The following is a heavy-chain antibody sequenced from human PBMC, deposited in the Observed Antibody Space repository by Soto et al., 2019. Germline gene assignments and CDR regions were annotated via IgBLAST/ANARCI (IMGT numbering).Heavy chain of an antibody. CDR1: GVSISSSY. D-gene: IGHD3-22*01. CDR2: IYYSGSV. J-gene: IGHJ3*02. Sequence: QVQLQESGPGLVKPSETLSLTCTVSGVSISSSYWSWIRQSPGKEMQWIGYIYYSGSVKYNPSLKSRVTISADMSRNQLSLRVSPVTSADTAVYYCARGMYDSSGFSNPFDIWSQGTMFTVSS. V-gene: IGHV4-59*01. CDR3: ARGMYDSSGFSNPFDI.